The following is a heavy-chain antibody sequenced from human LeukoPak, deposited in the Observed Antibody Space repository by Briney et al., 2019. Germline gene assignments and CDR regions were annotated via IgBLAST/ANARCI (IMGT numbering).Heavy chain of an antibody. CDR1: GFTFSSYW. J-gene: IGHJ6*02. V-gene: IGHV3-7*01. CDR3: ARDALPKEIAVAGTYYYYYGMDV. Sequence: QSGGSLRLSCAASGFTFSSYWMSWVRQAPGKGLEWVANIKQDGSEKYYVDSVKGRFTISRDNAKNSLYLQMNSLRAEDTAVYYCARDALPKEIAVAGTYYYYYGMDVWGQGTTVTVSS. CDR2: IKQDGSEK. D-gene: IGHD6-19*01.